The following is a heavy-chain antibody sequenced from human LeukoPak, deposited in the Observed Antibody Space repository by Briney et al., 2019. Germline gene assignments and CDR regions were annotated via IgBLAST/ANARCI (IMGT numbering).Heavy chain of an antibody. D-gene: IGHD6-13*01. CDR1: GYNFIDYY. V-gene: IGHV1-2*02. Sequence: ASVKVSCKTSGYNFIDYYIHWVRQAPGQGLEWVGRIDPVSGGTHYAQKFQVRVTMTRDTSISTVYMEMSGLKASDTAMYYCARRGQQLVQGNYYYGMDVWGKGTTVTVSS. CDR2: IDPVSGGT. CDR3: ARRGQQLVQGNYYYGMDV. J-gene: IGHJ6*04.